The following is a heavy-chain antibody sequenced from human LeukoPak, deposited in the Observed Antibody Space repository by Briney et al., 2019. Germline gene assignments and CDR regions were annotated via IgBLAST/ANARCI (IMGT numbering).Heavy chain of an antibody. Sequence: SVKLSCKASGGTFSSSAISWVRQAPGQGLEWMGRIIPILGIANYAQKLQGRVTITADKSTSTAYMELSSLRSEDTAVYYCARVYCSSTSCYRIRYGMDVWGQGTTVTVSS. D-gene: IGHD2-2*01. V-gene: IGHV1-69*04. CDR3: ARVYCSSTSCYRIRYGMDV. CDR1: GGTFSSSA. CDR2: IIPILGIA. J-gene: IGHJ6*02.